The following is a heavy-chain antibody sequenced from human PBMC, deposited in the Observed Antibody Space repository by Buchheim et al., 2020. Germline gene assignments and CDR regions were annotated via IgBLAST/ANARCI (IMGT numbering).Heavy chain of an antibody. CDR3: ARVARDGDSSPDS. CDR2: IYHSGTT. J-gene: IGHJ4*02. CDR1: SGSITNGDYS. Sequence: QLQLQESGSGLVKPSQTLSLTCAVSSGSITNGDYSWSWIRQPPGKGLEWIGYIYHSGTTYYNPSLKSRVTISVDTSKNTFSLRLTSVTAADTAVYYCARVARDGDSSPDSWGQGTL. D-gene: IGHD4-17*01. V-gene: IGHV4-30-2*01.